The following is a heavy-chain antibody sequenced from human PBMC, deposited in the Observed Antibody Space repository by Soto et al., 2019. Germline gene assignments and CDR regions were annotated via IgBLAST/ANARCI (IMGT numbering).Heavy chain of an antibody. Sequence: QVQLVESGGGVVQPGRSLRLSCAASGFTFSSYGMHWVRQAPGKGLEWVAVIWYDGSNKYYADSVKGRFTISRDNSKNTLYLQMNSLRAEDTAVYYWARDRQLAGYYFDYWGQGTLVTVSS. D-gene: IGHD6-6*01. CDR2: IWYDGSNK. CDR1: GFTFSSYG. J-gene: IGHJ4*02. CDR3: ARDRQLAGYYFDY. V-gene: IGHV3-33*01.